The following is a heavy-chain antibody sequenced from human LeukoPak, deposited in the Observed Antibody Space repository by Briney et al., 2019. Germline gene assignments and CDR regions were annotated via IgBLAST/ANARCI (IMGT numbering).Heavy chain of an antibody. Sequence: GGSLRLSCAASGFTFSTYSMNWVRQAPGKGLEWVSSISSRSTYIYYADSVKGRFTISRDNAKNSLYLRMNSLRAEDTAVYYCARDGHATVAVNFDYWGQGTLVTVSS. J-gene: IGHJ4*02. CDR3: ARDGHATVAVNFDY. V-gene: IGHV3-21*01. D-gene: IGHD6-19*01. CDR2: ISSRSTYI. CDR1: GFTFSTYS.